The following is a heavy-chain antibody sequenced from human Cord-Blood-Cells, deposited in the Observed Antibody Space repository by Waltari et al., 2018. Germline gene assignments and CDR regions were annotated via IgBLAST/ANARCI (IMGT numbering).Heavy chain of an antibody. CDR1: GGTFSSYA. D-gene: IGHD3-10*01. CDR2: IIPIFGTA. Sequence: QVQLVQSGAEVKKPGSSVKVSCKASGGTFSSYAISWVRQPPRQGLEWMGGIIPIFGTANYAQKFQGRVTITADESTSTAYMELSSLRSEDTAVYYCARDLDEDGSGSLAPFQHWGQGTLVTVSS. CDR3: ARDLDEDGSGSLAPFQH. V-gene: IGHV1-69*01. J-gene: IGHJ1*01.